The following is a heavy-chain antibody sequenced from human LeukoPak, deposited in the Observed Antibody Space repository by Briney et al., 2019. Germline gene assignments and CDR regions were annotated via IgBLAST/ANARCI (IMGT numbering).Heavy chain of an antibody. D-gene: IGHD3-10*01. J-gene: IGHJ4*02. CDR3: ATDRGAY. Sequence: GGSLRLSCAASGFTFSTSWMNWVRRAPGKGLEWVALIKQHGSEIYHADSVKGRFTIARDDAANSLYLQMYGLRVEDTAVYYCATDRGAYWGQGTLVTVSS. CDR2: IKQHGSEI. V-gene: IGHV3-7*01. CDR1: GFTFSTSW.